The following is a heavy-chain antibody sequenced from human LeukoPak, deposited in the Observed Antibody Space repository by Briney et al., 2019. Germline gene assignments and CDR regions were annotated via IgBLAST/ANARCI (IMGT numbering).Heavy chain of an antibody. J-gene: IGHJ4*02. V-gene: IGHV3-21*01. CDR2: ISGSSSYR. D-gene: IGHD4-17*01. CDR1: GFTFSNYW. CDR3: ARSAYGDSAFEY. Sequence: GGSLRLSCAASGFTFSNYWMNWVRQAPGKGLEWVASISGSSSYRNYADSVKGRFTISRDNAKNSVYLQMNSLRAEETAVYYCARSAYGDSAFEYWGQGTLITVSS.